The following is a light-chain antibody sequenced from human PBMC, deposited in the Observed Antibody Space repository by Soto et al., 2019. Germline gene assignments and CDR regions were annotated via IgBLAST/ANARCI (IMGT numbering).Light chain of an antibody. V-gene: IGKV3-15*01. CDR2: CAS. Sequence: EIVLTQSPATLSLSPGGRATLSCRASRSVSLSLAGYQHKAGQAPRLLISCASTGATGIPARFSGSGSGTEFTLTIISLQSEDSAVYYCQQYHTWPVTFGGGTKVDIK. CDR1: RSVSLS. J-gene: IGKJ4*01. CDR3: QQYHTWPVT.